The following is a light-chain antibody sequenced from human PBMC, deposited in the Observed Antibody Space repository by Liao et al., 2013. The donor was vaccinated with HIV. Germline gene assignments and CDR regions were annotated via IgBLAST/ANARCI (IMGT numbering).Light chain of an antibody. CDR2: YDS. CDR3: QLWDSSSDHPYV. J-gene: IGLJ1*01. Sequence: SYVLTQPPSVSAALGMTARITCSGNNIGIKNVHWYRQKPGQAPVLVIYYDSDRPSGIPERFSGSNSGNTATLTISRVEPGDEADYYCQLWDSSSDHPYVFGTGTQVTVL. CDR1: NIGIKN. V-gene: IGLV3-21*01.